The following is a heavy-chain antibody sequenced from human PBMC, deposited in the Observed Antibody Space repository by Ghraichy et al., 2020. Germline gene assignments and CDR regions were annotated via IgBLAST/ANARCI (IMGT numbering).Heavy chain of an antibody. CDR3: ARRFALGSSPAREWFDP. J-gene: IGHJ5*02. V-gene: IGHV4-39*01. Sequence: SETLSLTCSVSGGSISSSSYFWGWIRQPPGKGLEWIGSIYYSGSTYYNPSLKSRVTISVDTSKNQFSLKLSSVAAADTAVYYCARRFALGSSPAREWFDPWGQGTLVTVSS. D-gene: IGHD1-26*01. CDR2: IYYSGST. CDR1: GGSISSSSYF.